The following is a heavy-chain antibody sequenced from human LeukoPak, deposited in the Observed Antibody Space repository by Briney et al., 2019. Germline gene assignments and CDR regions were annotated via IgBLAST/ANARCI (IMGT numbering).Heavy chain of an antibody. Sequence: PGGSLRLSCAASGFTFSSYGMHWVRQAPGKGLEWVAVIWYDGSNKYYADSVKGRFTISRDNSKNTLYLRMNSLRAEDTAVYYCARDGSSGWYHSGDYGMDVWGQGTTVTVSS. CDR3: ARDGSSGWYHSGDYGMDV. CDR1: GFTFSSYG. V-gene: IGHV3-33*01. CDR2: IWYDGSNK. D-gene: IGHD6-19*01. J-gene: IGHJ6*02.